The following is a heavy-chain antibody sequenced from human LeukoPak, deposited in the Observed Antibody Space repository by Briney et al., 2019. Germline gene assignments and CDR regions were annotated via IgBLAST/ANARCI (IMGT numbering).Heavy chain of an antibody. CDR2: IYYSGST. Sequence: SETLSLTCTVSGGSISSSSYYWSWIRQPPGKGLEWIGSIYYSGSTYYNPSLKSRVTISVDTSKNQFSLKLSSVTAADTAVYYCARRNWASYWYFDLWGRGTLVTVSS. CDR3: ARRNWASYWYFDL. V-gene: IGHV4-39*01. CDR1: GGSISSSSYY. D-gene: IGHD7-27*01. J-gene: IGHJ2*01.